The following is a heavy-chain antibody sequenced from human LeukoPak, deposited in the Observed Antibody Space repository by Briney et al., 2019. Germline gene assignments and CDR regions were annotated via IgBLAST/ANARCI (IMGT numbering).Heavy chain of an antibody. CDR2: TSYDGSNK. V-gene: IGHV3-30-3*01. Sequence: GGSLRLSCAASGFTFSTYAMHWVRQAPGKGLEWVAVTSYDGSNKYYADSVKGRFTISRDNSKNTLYLQMNSLRAEDTAVYYCASPYSGTYSYFDYWGQGTLVAVSS. J-gene: IGHJ4*02. D-gene: IGHD1-26*01. CDR1: GFTFSTYA. CDR3: ASPYSGTYSYFDY.